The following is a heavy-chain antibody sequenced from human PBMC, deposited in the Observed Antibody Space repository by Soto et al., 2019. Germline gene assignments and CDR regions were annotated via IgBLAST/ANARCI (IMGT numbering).Heavy chain of an antibody. D-gene: IGHD2-8*02. Sequence: PSETLSLTYTVSGGSISSSSYYWGWIRQPPGKGLEWIGSIYYSGSTYYNPSLKSRVTISVDTSKNQFSLKLSSVTAADTAVYYCARDKITGLFEYWGQGTLVTVSS. CDR3: ARDKITGLFEY. V-gene: IGHV4-39*02. J-gene: IGHJ4*02. CDR2: IYYSGST. CDR1: GGSISSSSYY.